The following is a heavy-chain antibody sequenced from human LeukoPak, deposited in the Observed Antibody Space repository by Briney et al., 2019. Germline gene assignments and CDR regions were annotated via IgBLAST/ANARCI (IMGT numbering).Heavy chain of an antibody. CDR3: ARDGGYYMDV. D-gene: IGHD3-16*01. CDR1: GGSVRRGNYY. J-gene: IGHJ6*03. V-gene: IGHV4-61*10. CDR2: IYTSGTT. Sequence: SETLSLTCTVSGGSVRRGNYYWTWIRQPAGSGLEWIGRIYTSGTTDYNPSLRTRVTISVDTSKNQFSLKLSSVTAADTAVYYCARDGGYYMDVWGKGTTVTVSS.